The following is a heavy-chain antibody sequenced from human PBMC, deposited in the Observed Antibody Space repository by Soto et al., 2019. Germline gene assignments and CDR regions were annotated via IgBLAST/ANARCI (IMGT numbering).Heavy chain of an antibody. V-gene: IGHV4-34*01. CDR1: GGSFSGYY. CDR3: ARGGSSGWYGQAYYYYYGMDV. CDR2: INHSGST. J-gene: IGHJ6*02. Sequence: SETLSLTCTVYGGSFSGYYWSWIRQTPGKGLEWIGEINHSGSTNYNPSLKSRVTISVDTSKNQFSLKLSSVTAADTAVYYCARGGSSGWYGQAYYYYYGMDVWGQGTTVTVS. D-gene: IGHD6-19*01.